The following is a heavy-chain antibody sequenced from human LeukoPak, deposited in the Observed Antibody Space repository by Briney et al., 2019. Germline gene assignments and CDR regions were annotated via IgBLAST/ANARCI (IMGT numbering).Heavy chain of an antibody. D-gene: IGHD2-2*01. CDR3: AKDDFYQDIVVVPAAHPERAVDY. CDR2: ISDDGSTK. CDR1: GFTFSFYG. Sequence: GGSLRLSCAASGFTFSFYGIHWVRQAPGKGLEWVAVISDDGSTKYYSDSVKGRFTVSRDNSKDTLYLQMNSLTTEDTAVYYCAKDDFYQDIVVVPAAHPERAVDYWGQGTLVTVSS. J-gene: IGHJ4*02. V-gene: IGHV3-30*18.